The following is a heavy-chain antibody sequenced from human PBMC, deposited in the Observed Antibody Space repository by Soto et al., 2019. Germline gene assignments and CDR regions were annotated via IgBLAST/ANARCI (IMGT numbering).Heavy chain of an antibody. V-gene: IGHV4-59*12. J-gene: IGHJ4*02. CDR2: IYFSGGT. CDR3: ARESRSWYGSIWDY. D-gene: IGHD6-13*01. Sequence: QVQLQESGPGLVKPSETLSLTCTVSGGSISSYYWSWIRQPPGKGLEWIGYIYFSGGTNYNPSLKIRVTISVDTSKNQFSLKLGSVTAADTAVYYCARESRSWYGSIWDYWGQGTLVTVSS. CDR1: GGSISSYY.